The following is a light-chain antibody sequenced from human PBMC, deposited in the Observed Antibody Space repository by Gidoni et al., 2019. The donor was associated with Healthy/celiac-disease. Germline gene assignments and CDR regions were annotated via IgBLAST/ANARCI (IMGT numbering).Light chain of an antibody. CDR3: QQSYSTPRT. J-gene: IGKJ1*01. CDR1: QSISSY. V-gene: IGKV1-39*01. CDR2: AAS. Sequence: DIQMTQSPSSLSASVGDRVTITCRASQSISSYLNWSQQKPGRAPKLLIYAASSLQSGVPSRFSGSGSGTDFTLTISRLQPEDFVNYYCQQSYSTPRTFGQGTKVEIK.